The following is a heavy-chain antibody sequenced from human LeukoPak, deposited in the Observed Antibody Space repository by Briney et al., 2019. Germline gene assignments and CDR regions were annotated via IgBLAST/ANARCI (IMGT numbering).Heavy chain of an antibody. D-gene: IGHD4-23*01. J-gene: IGHJ6*03. CDR3: AREDLVTRDYYYYYMDV. CDR1: GGSISSYY. Sequence: PSETLSLTCTVSGGSISSYYWSWIRQPAGKGLEWIGRIYTSGSTNYNPSLKSRVTMSVDTSKNQFSLKLSSVTAADTAVYYCAREDLVTRDYYYYYMDVWGKGTTVTVSS. V-gene: IGHV4-4*07. CDR2: IYTSGST.